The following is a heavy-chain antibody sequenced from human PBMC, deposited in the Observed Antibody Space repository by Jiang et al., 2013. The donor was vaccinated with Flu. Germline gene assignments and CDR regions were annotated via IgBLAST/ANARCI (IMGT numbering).Heavy chain of an antibody. CDR1: WARSLSVVST. J-gene: IGHJ3*01. V-gene: IGHV4-34*01. Sequence: KPSGDPVPQLLCLWWARSLSVVSTGAGSASPQEGPEWIGEISHSGSTIYNPSLKSRVTISMDTSKNQFSLEVKSVTAADTAVYFCARSPGWYALDSWGQGTMVTVSS. CDR2: ISHSGST. CDR3: ARSPGWYALDS.